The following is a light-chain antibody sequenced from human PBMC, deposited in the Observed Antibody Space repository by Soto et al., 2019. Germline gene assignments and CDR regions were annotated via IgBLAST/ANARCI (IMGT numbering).Light chain of an antibody. CDR2: DAA. V-gene: IGKV1-33*01. CDR3: QQFDSVPCT. CDR1: QDIKNY. J-gene: IGKJ2*02. Sequence: IEMTQSPSALYASAGDRVTITFQASQDIKNYVIWYQQKPGRGPKLLIYDAASLGTGVSSRFSGSGSGTEFTLTISSLQPEDVATYYCQQFDSVPCTFGQGTKLEIK.